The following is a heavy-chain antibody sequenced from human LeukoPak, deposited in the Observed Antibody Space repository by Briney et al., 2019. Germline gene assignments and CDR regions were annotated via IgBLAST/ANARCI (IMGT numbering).Heavy chain of an antibody. CDR1: GFTFSSYW. Sequence: GGSLRLSCAASGFTFSSYWMHWVRQAPGKGLVWVSRINSDGSSTSYADSVKGRFTISRDNAKNTLYPQMNSLRAEDTAVYYCAREYILTGYWSSWGQGTLVTVSS. J-gene: IGHJ4*02. CDR2: INSDGSST. D-gene: IGHD3-9*01. V-gene: IGHV3-74*01. CDR3: AREYILTGYWSS.